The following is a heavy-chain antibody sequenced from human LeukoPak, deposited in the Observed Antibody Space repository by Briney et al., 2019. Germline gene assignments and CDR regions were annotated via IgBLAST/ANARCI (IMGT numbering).Heavy chain of an antibody. CDR1: GFTFSSYW. D-gene: IGHD6-19*01. CDR3: ARDWISLAVAVSLTFDP. Sequence: PGGSLRLSCAASGFTFSSYWMSWVRQAPGKGLEWVANINPDGSDKYYVDSVKGRFAISRDNSKNSLYLQMNSLRAEDTAVYYCARDWISLAVAVSLTFDPWGQGTLVTVSS. CDR2: INPDGSDK. J-gene: IGHJ5*02. V-gene: IGHV3-7*01.